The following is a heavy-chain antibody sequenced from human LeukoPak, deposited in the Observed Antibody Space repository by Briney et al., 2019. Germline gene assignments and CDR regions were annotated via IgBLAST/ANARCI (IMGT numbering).Heavy chain of an antibody. V-gene: IGHV4-34*01. D-gene: IGHD2-21*02. J-gene: IGHJ4*02. Sequence: PSETLSLTCAVYGGSSSGYYWSWIRQPPGKGLEWIGEINHSGSTNYNPSLKSRVTISVDTSKNQFSLKLSSVTAADTAVYYCARENEAPGVVTEYYFDYWGQGTLVTVSS. CDR1: GGSSSGYY. CDR2: INHSGST. CDR3: ARENEAPGVVTEYYFDY.